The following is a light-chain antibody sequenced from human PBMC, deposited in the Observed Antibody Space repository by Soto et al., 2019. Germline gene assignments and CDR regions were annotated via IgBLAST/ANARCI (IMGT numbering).Light chain of an antibody. CDR1: SSDVGGYNY. CDR3: SSYTSSSKV. CDR2: DVS. Sequence: ALTQPASVSGSPGQSITISCTGTSSDVGGYNYVSWYQQHPGKAPKLMIYDVSNRPSGVSNRFSGSKSGNTASLTISGLQAEDEADYYCSSYTSSSKVFGGGTQLTVL. V-gene: IGLV2-14*01. J-gene: IGLJ2*01.